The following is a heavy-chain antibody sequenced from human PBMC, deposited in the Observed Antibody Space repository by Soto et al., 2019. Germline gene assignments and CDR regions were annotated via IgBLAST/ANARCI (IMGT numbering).Heavy chain of an antibody. CDR1: GFTLNTYS. J-gene: IGHJ4*02. D-gene: IGHD6-13*01. V-gene: IGHV3-30-3*01. CDR3: ARDPDLIEAAGNYFDY. CDR2: VSLDGVNE. Sequence: PGGSLRLSCSVSGFTLNTYSMHWVCQAPGKGLEWVAVVSLDGVNEHYRDSVKGRFTSSRDIAKNMLYLQMTSLRLEDTALYYCARDPDLIEAAGNYFDYWGQGTLVTVSS.